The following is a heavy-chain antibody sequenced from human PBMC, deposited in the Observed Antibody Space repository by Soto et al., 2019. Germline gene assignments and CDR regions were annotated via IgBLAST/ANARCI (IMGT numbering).Heavy chain of an antibody. CDR1: GGSISSGDYY. J-gene: IGHJ5*02. CDR2: IYYSGST. Sequence: QVQLQESGPGLVKPSQTLSLTCTVSGGSISSGDYYWSWIRQPPGKGLEWIGYIYYSGSTYYNPSLKCRVTISVATSKNQFSLKLSSVTAAATAVYYCARDGGDYGDYGFWFDPWGQGTLVTVSS. D-gene: IGHD4-17*01. V-gene: IGHV4-30-4*01. CDR3: ARDGGDYGDYGFWFDP.